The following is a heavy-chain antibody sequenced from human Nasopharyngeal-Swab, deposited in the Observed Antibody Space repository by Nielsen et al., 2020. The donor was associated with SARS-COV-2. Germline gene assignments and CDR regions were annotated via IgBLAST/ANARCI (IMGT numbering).Heavy chain of an antibody. CDR2: IYPGDSDT. D-gene: IGHD1-26*01. J-gene: IGHJ6*02. V-gene: IGHV5-51*01. CDR1: GYSFTSYW. CDR3: ARRGSGSHGYYYGMDV. Sequence: GESLKISCKASGYSFTSYWIGWVRQMPGKGLEWMGIIYPGDSDTRYSPSFQGQVTISADKSISTAYLQWSSLKASDTAMYYCARRGSGSHGYYYGMDVWGQGTTVTVSS.